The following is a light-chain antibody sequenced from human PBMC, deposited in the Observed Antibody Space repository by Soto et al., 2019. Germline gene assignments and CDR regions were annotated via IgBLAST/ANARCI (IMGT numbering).Light chain of an antibody. V-gene: IGKV1-5*03. CDR2: EAS. CDR3: QQYNSYPWT. J-gene: IGKJ1*01. Sequence: ILLTQSPSSLSASVGDRFTITCRASQTINRWLAWHQQKPGKAPKLLVYEASSLESGVPSRFGGSGSGTEFTLIISSLQPDDFATYYCQQYNSYPWTFGQGTKVDI. CDR1: QTINRW.